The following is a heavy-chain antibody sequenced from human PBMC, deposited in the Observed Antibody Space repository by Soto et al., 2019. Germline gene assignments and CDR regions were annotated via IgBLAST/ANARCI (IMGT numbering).Heavy chain of an antibody. D-gene: IGHD4-17*01. CDR3: ARDAGYGGNYYYGMDV. J-gene: IGHJ6*02. Sequence: TLCLTCTVSVGSISIGDYGWSGIRQPRGKGLEWIGYIYYSGITYYNPSLKSRVTISVDTSKNQFSLKLSSVTAADTAVYYCARDAGYGGNYYYGMDVWGHGTTVTVSS. CDR1: VGSISIGDYG. CDR2: IYYSGIT. V-gene: IGHV4-30-4*01.